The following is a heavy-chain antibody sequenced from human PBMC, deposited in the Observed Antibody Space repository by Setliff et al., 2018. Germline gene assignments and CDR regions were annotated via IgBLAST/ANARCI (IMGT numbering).Heavy chain of an antibody. CDR1: GGPFSGYY. J-gene: IGHJ4*02. D-gene: IGHD3-3*01. Sequence: TSETLSHTCAVYGGPFSGYYWSWIRQPPGKGLEWIGEINHSGSTNYNPSLKSRVTISVDTSKNQFSLKLSSVTAADTAVYYCARRATYYNFWSGYYDYWGQGTLVTVSS. CDR2: INHSGST. V-gene: IGHV4-34*01. CDR3: ARRATYYNFWSGYYDY.